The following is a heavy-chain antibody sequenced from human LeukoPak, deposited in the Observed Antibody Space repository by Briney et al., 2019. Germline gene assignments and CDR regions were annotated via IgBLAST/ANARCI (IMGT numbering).Heavy chain of an antibody. CDR1: GGSISSYF. Sequence: SETLSLTCTVSGGSISSYFWSWIRQPPGKGLEWIGYIYPSGSTNYNPSLKSRVTISVDTSKNQFSLKLSSVTAADTAVYYCARSGTVAVREFDYWGQGTLVTVSS. J-gene: IGHJ4*02. CDR3: ARSGTVAVREFDY. CDR2: IYPSGST. V-gene: IGHV4-4*09. D-gene: IGHD6-25*01.